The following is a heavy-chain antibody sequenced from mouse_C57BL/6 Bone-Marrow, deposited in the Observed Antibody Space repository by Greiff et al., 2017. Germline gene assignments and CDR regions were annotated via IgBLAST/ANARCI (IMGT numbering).Heavy chain of an antibody. CDR1: GYTFTSYW. CDR2: IYPGSGST. J-gene: IGHJ4*01. CDR3: AREGGLRRRYYAMDY. V-gene: IGHV1-55*01. Sequence: VQLQQSGAELVKPGASVKMSCKASGYTFTSYWITWVKQRPGQGLEWIGDIYPGSGSTNYNEKFKSKATLTVDTSSSTAYMQLSSLTSEDSAVYYCAREGGLRRRYYAMDYWGQGTSVTVSS. D-gene: IGHD2-4*01.